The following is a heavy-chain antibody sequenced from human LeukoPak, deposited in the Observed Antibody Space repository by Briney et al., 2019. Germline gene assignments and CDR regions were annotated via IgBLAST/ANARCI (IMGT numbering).Heavy chain of an antibody. V-gene: IGHV4-34*01. J-gene: IGHJ3*01. CDR1: GGSFSGYC. Sequence: SETLSLTCAVYGGSFSGYCWSWIRQPPGKGLEWIGEINHSGSTNYNPSLKSRVTISVDTSKNQFSLKLSSVTAADTAVYYCARAGDIVVVPAALYVWGQGTMVTVSS. CDR2: INHSGST. CDR3: ARAGDIVVVPAALYV. D-gene: IGHD2-2*01.